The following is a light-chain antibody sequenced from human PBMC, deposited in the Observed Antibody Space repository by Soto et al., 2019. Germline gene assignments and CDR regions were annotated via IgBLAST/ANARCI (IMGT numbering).Light chain of an antibody. Sequence: VLTQFPATLSLSPGERATLSCRASQSVRGNLAWYQQKPGQAPRLLIYDSSTRAAGIPLRFSGTGSGTDFTLTVTSLQSEDFAVYSCQQYNHWPPLTFGGGTKVDIK. V-gene: IGKV3-15*01. CDR1: QSVRGN. J-gene: IGKJ4*01. CDR3: QQYNHWPPLT. CDR2: DSS.